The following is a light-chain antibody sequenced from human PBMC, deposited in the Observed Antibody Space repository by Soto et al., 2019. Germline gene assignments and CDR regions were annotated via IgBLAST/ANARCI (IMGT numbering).Light chain of an antibody. Sequence: QSALTQPASVSGSPGQSITISCTGTSSDVGGYNYVSWYQQHPGKAPRLIIYEVRHRPSGVSNRFSGSKSGHTASLTISGLQAEDEADYYCSSYTRFSTLVFGGGTKVTVL. V-gene: IGLV2-14*01. CDR3: SSYTRFSTLV. CDR1: SSDVGGYNY. CDR2: EVR. J-gene: IGLJ2*01.